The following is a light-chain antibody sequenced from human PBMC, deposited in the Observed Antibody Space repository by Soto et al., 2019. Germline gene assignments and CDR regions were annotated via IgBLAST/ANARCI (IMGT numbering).Light chain of an antibody. J-gene: IGLJ1*01. CDR2: NVS. Sequence: QSVLTQPASVSGSPGQSITISCTGTSSDVGGYNYVSWYQQYPGKVPKLLIYNVSNRPSGVSNRFSGSKSGNTASLTISGLQAADEADYFCTSSESGSLYVLGTWTKVTV. V-gene: IGLV2-14*03. CDR1: SSDVGGYNY. CDR3: TSSESGSLYV.